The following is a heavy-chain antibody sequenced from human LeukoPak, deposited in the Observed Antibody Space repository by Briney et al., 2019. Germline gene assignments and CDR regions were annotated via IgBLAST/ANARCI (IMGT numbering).Heavy chain of an antibody. CDR2: ISNTGSAK. Sequence: GGSLRLSCAASGFTFSDYYMNWLRQSPGRGLEWLSYISNTGSAKYYSDSVKGRFTISRDNAKNSVYLEMNSLRAEDTAVYYCAREGAYCSGGSCRFFDYWGQGTLVTVSS. D-gene: IGHD2-15*01. J-gene: IGHJ4*02. CDR1: GFTFSDYY. CDR3: AREGAYCSGGSCRFFDY. V-gene: IGHV3-11*04.